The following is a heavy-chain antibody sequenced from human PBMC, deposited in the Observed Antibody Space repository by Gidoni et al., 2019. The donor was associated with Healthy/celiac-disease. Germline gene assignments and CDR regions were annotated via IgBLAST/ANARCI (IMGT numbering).Heavy chain of an antibody. CDR2: MNPNSGNT. CDR3: ARAPSSGWAFGWFDP. J-gene: IGHJ5*02. V-gene: IGHV1-8*01. CDR1: GFTFSSYD. D-gene: IGHD6-19*01. Sequence: QVQLVQSGAEVKKPGASVKVSCKASGFTFSSYDINWVRQATGQGLEWMVWMNPNSGNTGYAQKFQGRVTMTRNTSISTAYMELSSLRSEDTAVYYCARAPSSGWAFGWFDPWCQGTLVTVSS.